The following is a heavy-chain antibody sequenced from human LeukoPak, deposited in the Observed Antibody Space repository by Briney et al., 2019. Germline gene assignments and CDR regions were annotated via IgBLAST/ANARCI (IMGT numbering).Heavy chain of an antibody. CDR1: GDTFTSYG. CDR2: ISAYNGNT. D-gene: IGHD6-19*01. V-gene: IGHV1-18*01. Sequence: ASVKVSCKASGDTFTSYGISWVRQAPGQGLEWMGWISAYNGNTNYAQKLQGRVTMTTDTSTSTAYMELRSLRSDDTAVYYCAKDYLAVAGIAWGGYWGQGTLVTVSS. J-gene: IGHJ4*02. CDR3: AKDYLAVAGIAWGGY.